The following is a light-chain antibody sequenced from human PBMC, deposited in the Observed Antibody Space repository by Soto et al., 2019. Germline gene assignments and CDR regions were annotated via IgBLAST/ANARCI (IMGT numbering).Light chain of an antibody. CDR2: EVS. CDR1: SSDIGDYNY. J-gene: IGLJ2*01. Sequence: QSALTQPASVSGSPGQSITISCTGTSSDIGDYNYVSWYQQHPGKVPKVMIFEVSNRPSGISHRFSGSKSGNTASLTISGLQAEDEADYYCSSYTTSGTLLFGGGTKLTVL. CDR3: SSYTTSGTLL. V-gene: IGLV2-14*01.